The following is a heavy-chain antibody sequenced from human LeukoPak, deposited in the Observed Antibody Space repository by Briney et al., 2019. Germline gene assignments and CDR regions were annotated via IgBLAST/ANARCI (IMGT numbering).Heavy chain of an antibody. Sequence: GGSLRLSCAASGFTFSSYWMSWVRQAPGKGLEWVANIKQDGSEKYYVDSVKGRFTISRDNAKNSLYLQMNSLRAEDTAVYYCARGSRYYYDSSGLSFDYWGQGTLVTVSS. CDR1: GFTFSSYW. D-gene: IGHD3-22*01. V-gene: IGHV3-7*01. CDR3: ARGSRYYYDSSGLSFDY. CDR2: IKQDGSEK. J-gene: IGHJ4*02.